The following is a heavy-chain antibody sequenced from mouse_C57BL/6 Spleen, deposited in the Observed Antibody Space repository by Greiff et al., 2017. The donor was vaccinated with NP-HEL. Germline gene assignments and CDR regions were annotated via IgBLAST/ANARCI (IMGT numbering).Heavy chain of an antibody. CDR2: IRLKSDNYAT. D-gene: IGHD2-4*01. CDR3: TYYDYDGDAMDY. Sequence: EVMLVESGGGLVQPGGSMKLSCVASGFTFSNYWMNWVRQSPEKGLEWVAQIRLKSDNYATHYAESVKGRFTISRDDSKSSVYLQMNNLRAEDTGIYYCTYYDYDGDAMDYWGQGTSVTVSS. J-gene: IGHJ4*01. CDR1: GFTFSNYW. V-gene: IGHV6-3*01.